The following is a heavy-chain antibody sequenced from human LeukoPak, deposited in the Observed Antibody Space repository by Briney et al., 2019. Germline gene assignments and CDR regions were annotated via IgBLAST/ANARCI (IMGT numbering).Heavy chain of an antibody. CDR3: ARLYGYSYGPDY. J-gene: IGHJ4*02. CDR2: VYYSGST. Sequence: PSETLSLTCTVSGGSISTYYWSWIRQPPGKGLEWIGYVYYSGSTSYNPSLKSRVIISVDTSKNEFSLNVSSVTAADTAVYYCARLYGYSYGPDYWGQGTLVTVSS. D-gene: IGHD5-18*01. CDR1: GGSISTYY. V-gene: IGHV4-59*08.